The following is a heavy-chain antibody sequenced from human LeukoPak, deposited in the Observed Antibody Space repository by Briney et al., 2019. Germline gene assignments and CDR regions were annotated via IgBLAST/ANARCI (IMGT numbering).Heavy chain of an antibody. J-gene: IGHJ4*02. D-gene: IGHD5-12*01. CDR1: GFTFSSYG. V-gene: IGHV3-30*18. CDR2: ISNDGSNK. CDR3: AKVDIVATIDAGRLVDY. Sequence: GRSLRLSCAASGFTFSSYGMQWFRQAPDKGLEWVAAISNDGSNKYYADSVKGRFTISRNNSKNTLYLQMNSLRAEDTAVYYCAKVDIVATIDAGRLVDYWGQGTLVTVSS.